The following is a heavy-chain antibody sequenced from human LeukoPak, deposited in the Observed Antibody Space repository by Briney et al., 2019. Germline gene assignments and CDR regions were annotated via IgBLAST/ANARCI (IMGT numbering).Heavy chain of an antibody. Sequence: GGPLRLSCAACVFTLSTYAVNGLREAPGKGLEWVSGISGGGGGTYYGHSVKGLFPIPRDKSKNTLYPKRNTLTVEDAAVYYCAKTPRSAADNWFDPWGQGTLVTVSS. CDR2: ISGGGGGT. D-gene: IGHD6-13*01. V-gene: IGHV3-23*01. CDR3: AKTPRSAADNWFDP. CDR1: VFTLSTYA. J-gene: IGHJ5*02.